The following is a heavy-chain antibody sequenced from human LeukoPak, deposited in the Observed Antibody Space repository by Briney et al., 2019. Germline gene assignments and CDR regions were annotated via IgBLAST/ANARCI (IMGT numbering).Heavy chain of an antibody. D-gene: IGHD3-10*01. V-gene: IGHV3-23*01. J-gene: IGHJ4*02. CDR3: AKFGSAGSPYWSPSDY. CDR1: GFTFNTNA. CDR2: ITGSGNST. Sequence: GGSLRLSCAASGFTFNTNAMNWVRQAPGKGLEWVSGITGSGNSTYYTNSVKGRFTISRDNSKNTLYLQMNNLRAEDTALYYCAKFGSAGSPYWSPSDYSGQGVLVTVSA.